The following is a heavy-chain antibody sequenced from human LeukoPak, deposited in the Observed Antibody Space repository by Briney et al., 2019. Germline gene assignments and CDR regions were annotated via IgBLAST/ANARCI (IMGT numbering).Heavy chain of an antibody. Sequence: SETLSLTCAVYGASFSGYYWSWIRQPPGKGLEWIGEINHSGSTNYNPSLKSRVTISVNTSKNQFSLKLSSVTAADTAVYYCARRPRVGWKGPDYWGQGTLVTVSS. CDR3: ARRPRVGWKGPDY. D-gene: IGHD1-1*01. V-gene: IGHV4-34*01. CDR2: INHSGST. J-gene: IGHJ4*02. CDR1: GASFSGYY.